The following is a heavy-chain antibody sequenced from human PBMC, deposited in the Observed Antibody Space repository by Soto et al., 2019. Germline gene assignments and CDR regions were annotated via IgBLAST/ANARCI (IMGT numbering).Heavy chain of an antibody. CDR1: GYSFTNND. CDR3: ARMATFGSLNWFDP. Sequence: ASVKVSCKASGYSFTNNDVSWVRQATGQGLEWMGWMNPGGGDTGYAQKFQGRVTMTRDISIATAYMELSSLRSDDTAIYYCARMATFGSLNWFDPWGQGTLVTVSS. V-gene: IGHV1-8*01. J-gene: IGHJ5*02. CDR2: MNPGGGDT. D-gene: IGHD3-16*01.